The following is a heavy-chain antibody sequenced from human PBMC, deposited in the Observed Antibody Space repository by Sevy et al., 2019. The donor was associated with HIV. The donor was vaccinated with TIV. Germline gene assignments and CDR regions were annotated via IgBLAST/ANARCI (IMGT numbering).Heavy chain of an antibody. CDR2: ISSSSAI. J-gene: IGHJ4*02. V-gene: IGHV3-48*02. CDR3: ARGAEQNLTNFDY. Sequence: GGSLRLSCAASGFIFKSYRMSWVRQAPGKGLEWVSYISSSSAIYYAASVKGRFTISRDNAKNSLYLQMNSLRDDDTAVYYCARGAEQNLTNFDYWGQGTLVTVSS. CDR1: GFIFKSYR. D-gene: IGHD1-1*01.